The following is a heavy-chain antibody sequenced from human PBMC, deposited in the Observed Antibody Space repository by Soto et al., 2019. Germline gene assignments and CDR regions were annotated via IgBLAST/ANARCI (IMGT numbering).Heavy chain of an antibody. V-gene: IGHV3-23*01. CDR3: AKEGGNFRYFDY. D-gene: IGHD2-21*02. J-gene: IGHJ4*02. CDR1: GFTFSIYA. Sequence: VGSLRLSCAASGFTFSIYAMSWVRQAPGKGLEWVSGISGSGASTYYADSVKGRFTISRDNSKNTLYLQMNSLRAEDTAVYYCAKEGGNFRYFDYWGQGTLVTVSS. CDR2: ISGSGAST.